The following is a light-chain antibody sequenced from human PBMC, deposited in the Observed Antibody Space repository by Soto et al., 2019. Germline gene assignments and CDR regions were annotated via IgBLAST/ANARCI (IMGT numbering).Light chain of an antibody. J-gene: IGKJ2*01. V-gene: IGKV2-30*01. CDR2: KVS. Sequence: DVVMTQSPLSLPVTLGQPASISCRSSQSLVSSDGGTYLNWFQQRPGQSPRRLIYKVSNRDSGVPDRFSGSGSGTDFTLKISRVEAEDVGVYYCMEGTHWPLYTFGQGTKLEIK. CDR3: MEGTHWPLYT. CDR1: QSLVSSDGGTY.